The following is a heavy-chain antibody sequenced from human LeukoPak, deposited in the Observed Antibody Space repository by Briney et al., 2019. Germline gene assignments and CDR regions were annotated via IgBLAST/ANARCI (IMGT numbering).Heavy chain of an antibody. D-gene: IGHD2-15*01. CDR3: ARDRRWLAAFDY. J-gene: IGHJ4*02. V-gene: IGHV3-30-3*01. CDR2: ISYDGSNK. Sequence: PGGSLRLSCAASGFTFSSYAMHWVRQAPGKGLEWVAVISYDGSNKYYADSAKGRFTISRDNSKNTLYLQMNSLRAEDTAVYYCARDRRWLAAFDYWGQGTLVTVSS. CDR1: GFTFSSYA.